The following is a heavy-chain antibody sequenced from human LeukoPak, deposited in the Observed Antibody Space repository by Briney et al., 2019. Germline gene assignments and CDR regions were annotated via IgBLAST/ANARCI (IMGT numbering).Heavy chain of an antibody. D-gene: IGHD1-26*01. V-gene: IGHV1-18*01. CDR2: ISGSNGNT. CDR1: GYTFTRYG. CDR3: ARGTSGSYHTGLDY. J-gene: IGHJ4*02. Sequence: ASVKVSCKAFGYTFTRYGVSWVRQAPGQGLEWIGWISGSNGNTNYAQNFQGRVTMTTDSSTSTAYMELRSLRSDDTAVYYCARGTSGSYHTGLDYWGQGTLVTVSS.